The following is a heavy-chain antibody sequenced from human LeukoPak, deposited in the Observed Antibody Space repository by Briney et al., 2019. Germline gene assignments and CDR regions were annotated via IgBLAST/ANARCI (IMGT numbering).Heavy chain of an antibody. J-gene: IGHJ3*02. CDR1: GFTFSDYY. Sequence: GGSLRLSCAASGFTFSDYYMSWIRQAPGKGLEWVSYISSSSSYTNYADSVKGRFTISRDNAKNSLYLQMNSLRAEDTAVYYCARVRKYSSGWYDALDIWGQGTMVTVSS. CDR3: ARVRKYSSGWYDALDI. V-gene: IGHV3-11*05. CDR2: ISSSSSYT. D-gene: IGHD6-19*01.